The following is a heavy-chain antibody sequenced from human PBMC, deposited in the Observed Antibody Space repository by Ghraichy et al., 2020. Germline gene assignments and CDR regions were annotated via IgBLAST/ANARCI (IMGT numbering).Heavy chain of an antibody. CDR2: ISGIGGST. CDR1: GFTFSSYA. CDR3: AKVACSSTSCGHNYYGMDV. V-gene: IGHV3-23*01. Sequence: GESLNISCAASGFTFSSYAMTWVRQAPGKGLEWVSGISGIGGSTYYADSVKGRFTISRDNSKNTLYLQMNSLRAEDTAVYHCAKVACSSTSCGHNYYGMDVWGQGTTVTVSS. J-gene: IGHJ6*02. D-gene: IGHD2-2*01.